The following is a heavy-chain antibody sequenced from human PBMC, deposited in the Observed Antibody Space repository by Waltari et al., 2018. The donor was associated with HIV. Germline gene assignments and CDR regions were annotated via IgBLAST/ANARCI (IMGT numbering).Heavy chain of an antibody. CDR1: GDTFRNYT. CDR3: ARNGDYAPAY. J-gene: IGHJ4*02. CDR2: VTPILKTT. D-gene: IGHD4-17*01. V-gene: IGHV1-69*01. Sequence: QVQLVQSGAEVKKHGSSVKVSCRASGDTFRNYTISWVRQAPGQGREWMGGVTPILKTTQNAQEFQGRVKLNADESTRTTYMGLTSLRSEDTAMYYCARNGDYAPAYWGQGTLVTVSS.